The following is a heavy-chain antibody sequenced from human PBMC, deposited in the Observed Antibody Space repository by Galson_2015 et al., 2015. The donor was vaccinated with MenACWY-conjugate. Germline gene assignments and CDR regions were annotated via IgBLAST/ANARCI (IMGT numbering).Heavy chain of an antibody. J-gene: IGHJ4*02. Sequence: SLRLSCAAAGFTFSSYGLNWVRQAPGAGLGWVSVICASGADVFQAGSVKGRFTIARGHSKRALYLEMNSLRPEDTAVYYCARGGYITGYSFDLWGQGTWVTVSS. CDR2: ICASGADV. CDR3: ARGGYITGYSFDL. D-gene: IGHD2-15*01. CDR1: GFTFSSYG. V-gene: IGHV3-23*01.